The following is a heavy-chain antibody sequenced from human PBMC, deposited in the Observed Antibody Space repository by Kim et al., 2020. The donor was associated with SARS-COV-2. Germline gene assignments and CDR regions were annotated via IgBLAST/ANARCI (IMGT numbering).Heavy chain of an antibody. CDR3: AGGAGTTDY. CDR2: GST. J-gene: IGHJ4*02. D-gene: IGHD1-7*01. Sequence: GSTYYNPALKGRVTISVDTSKNQFSLKLSSVTAADTAVYYCAGGAGTTDYWGQGTLVTVSS. V-gene: IGHV4-39*01.